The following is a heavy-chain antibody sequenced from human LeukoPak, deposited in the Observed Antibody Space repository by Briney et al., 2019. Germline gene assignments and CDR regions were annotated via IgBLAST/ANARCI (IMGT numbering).Heavy chain of an antibody. V-gene: IGHV3-33*01. CDR1: GFTFSSYG. CDR2: IWDDGGNK. CDR3: ARDGLNYIWNYMVYFDY. J-gene: IGHJ4*02. D-gene: IGHD1-7*01. Sequence: GGSLRLSCAASGFTFSSYGMRWLHQAPGKGLEWVAVIWDDGGNKYYADSVKGRVTISRDNSKNTLYLQMNSLRAEDTAVYYCARDGLNYIWNYMVYFDYSGEGYLVTVSS.